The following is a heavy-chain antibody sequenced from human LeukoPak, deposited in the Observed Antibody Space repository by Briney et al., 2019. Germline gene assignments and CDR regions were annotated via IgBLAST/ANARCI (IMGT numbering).Heavy chain of an antibody. CDR3: AGAVAAYYFDY. J-gene: IGHJ4*02. Sequence: PGGSLRLSCAASGFTVSSKYMSWVRQAPGKGLDWVSVIYSGGTTYYADSVKGRFTISRDNSKNTLYLQMNSLRAEDTAVYYCAGAVAAYYFDYWGQGTLVTVSS. V-gene: IGHV3-53*01. D-gene: IGHD6-19*01. CDR2: IYSGGTT. CDR1: GFTVSSKY.